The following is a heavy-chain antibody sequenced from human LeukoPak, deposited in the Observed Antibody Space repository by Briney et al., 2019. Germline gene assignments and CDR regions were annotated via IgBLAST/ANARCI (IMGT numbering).Heavy chain of an antibody. D-gene: IGHD6-19*01. J-gene: IGHJ4*02. Sequence: PGGSLRLSCAASGFTFSSYEMNWVRQAPGKGLEWVSYISSSGSTIYYADSVKGRFTISRDNSKNTLYLQMNSLRAEDTAVYYCTKGGTGWNYFDCWGQGTLVTVSS. CDR2: ISSSGSTI. CDR1: GFTFSSYE. CDR3: TKGGTGWNYFDC. V-gene: IGHV3-48*03.